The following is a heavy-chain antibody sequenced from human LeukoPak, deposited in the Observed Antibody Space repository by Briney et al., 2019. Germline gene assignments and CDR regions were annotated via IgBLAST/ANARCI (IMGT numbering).Heavy chain of an antibody. D-gene: IGHD3-22*01. J-gene: IGHJ4*02. V-gene: IGHV1-2*02. CDR2: INPNSGGT. CDR3: ARGADYYDSSGFVGY. CDR1: GYTFTGYY. Sequence: GASVKVSCKASGYTFTGYYMHWVRQAPGQGLEWMGWINPNSGGTNYAQKFQGRVTMTRDTSISTAYMELSRLRSDDTAVYYCARGADYYDSSGFVGYWGQGTLVTVSS.